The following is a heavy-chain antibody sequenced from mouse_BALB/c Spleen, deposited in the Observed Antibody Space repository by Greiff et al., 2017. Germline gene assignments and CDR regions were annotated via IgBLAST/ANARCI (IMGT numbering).Heavy chain of an antibody. CDR3: ARGDGNYVNYAMDY. CDR1: GDSITSGY. Sequence: EVMLVESGPSLVKPSQTLSLTCSVTGDSITSGYWNWIRKFPGNKLEYMGYISYSGSTYYNPSLKSRISITRDTSKNQYYLQLNSVTTEDTATYYCARGDGNYVNYAMDYWGQGTSVTVSS. D-gene: IGHD2-1*01. J-gene: IGHJ4*01. CDR2: ISYSGST. V-gene: IGHV3-8*02.